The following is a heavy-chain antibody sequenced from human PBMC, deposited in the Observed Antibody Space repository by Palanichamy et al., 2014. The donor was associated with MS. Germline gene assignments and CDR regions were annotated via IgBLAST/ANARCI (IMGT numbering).Heavy chain of an antibody. V-gene: IGHV6-1*01. CDR3: ARGKNSAFDV. CDR1: GDSILSSGVA. CDR2: TDYRSRWYY. J-gene: IGHJ3*01. Sequence: QVHLQQSGPGLVKPAQTLSLTCAISGDSILSSGVAWNWVRQPPSRGLEWLGRTDYRSRWYYDYAVSVKSRIIINPDTSKNQFSLQLNSVTPDDAAVYFCARGKNSAFDVWGQGTVVTVSS. D-gene: IGHD1-7*01.